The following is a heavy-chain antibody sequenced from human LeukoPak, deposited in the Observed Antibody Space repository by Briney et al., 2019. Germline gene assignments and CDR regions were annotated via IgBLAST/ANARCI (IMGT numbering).Heavy chain of an antibody. V-gene: IGHV4-34*01. Sequence: SETLSLTCSVSGYSITSGYYWSWIRQPPGKGLEWIGEINHSGSTNYNPSLKSRVTISVDTSKNQFSLKLSSVTAADTAVYYCARGFGLLFDYWGQGTLVTVSS. CDR2: INHSGST. J-gene: IGHJ4*02. D-gene: IGHD3/OR15-3a*01. CDR1: GYSITSGYY. CDR3: ARGFGLLFDY.